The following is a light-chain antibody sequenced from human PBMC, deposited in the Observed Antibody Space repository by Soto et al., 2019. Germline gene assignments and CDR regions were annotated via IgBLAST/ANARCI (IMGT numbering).Light chain of an antibody. CDR3: QHYNSYSGA. CDR2: KAS. Sequence: DIQMTQSPSTLSGSVGDRVTITCRASQTISSWLAWYQQKPGKAPKILIYKASTLKSGVPPRFSGSGSGTEFTLTISSLQPDDFATYYCQHYNSYSGAFGQGTKVEIK. J-gene: IGKJ1*01. V-gene: IGKV1-5*03. CDR1: QTISSW.